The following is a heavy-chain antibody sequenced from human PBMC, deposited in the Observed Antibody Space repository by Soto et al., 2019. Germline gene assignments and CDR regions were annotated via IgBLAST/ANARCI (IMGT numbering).Heavy chain of an antibody. CDR2: ISYDGSNK. CDR1: GFTFSSYA. J-gene: IGHJ2*01. Sequence: QVQLVESGGGVVQPGRSLRLSCAASGFTFSSYAMHWVRQAPGKGLEWVAVISYDGSNKYYADSVKGRFTISRDNSKNTLYLQMNGLRAEDTAVYYCARDQGSGQLGYFDLWGRGTLVTVSS. D-gene: IGHD2-15*01. CDR3: ARDQGSGQLGYFDL. V-gene: IGHV3-30-3*01.